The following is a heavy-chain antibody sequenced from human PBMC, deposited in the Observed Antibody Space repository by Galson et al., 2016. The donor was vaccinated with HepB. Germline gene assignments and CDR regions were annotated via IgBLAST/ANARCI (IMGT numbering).Heavy chain of an antibody. CDR3: VRDLFSYGSGRWEDCFDP. J-gene: IGHJ5*02. V-gene: IGHV1-18*04. D-gene: IGHD3-10*01. CDR2: ISPSNGDT. CDR1: GYTFSTYG. Sequence: QSGAEVKKPGASVKVSCKASGYTFSTYGMSWVRQAPGQGLEWMGWISPSNGDTNYGQKFRGRVTLTTDAFTSTVYMELRSLRSDDTAVYYCVRDLFSYGSGRWEDCFDPWGQGTLVTVSS.